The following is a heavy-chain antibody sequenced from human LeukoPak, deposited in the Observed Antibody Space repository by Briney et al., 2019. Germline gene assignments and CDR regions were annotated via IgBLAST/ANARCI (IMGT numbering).Heavy chain of an antibody. CDR2: IWYDGSNK. J-gene: IGHJ4*02. CDR1: GFTFSSYG. CDR3: AKDLYYYDSSGYFDY. D-gene: IGHD3-22*01. V-gene: IGHV3-33*06. Sequence: GRSLRLSCAASGFTFSSYGMHWVRQAAGKGLEWVAVIWYDGSNKYYADSVKGRFTISRDNSKNTLYLQMNSLRAEDTAVYYCAKDLYYYDSSGYFDYWGQGTLVTVSS.